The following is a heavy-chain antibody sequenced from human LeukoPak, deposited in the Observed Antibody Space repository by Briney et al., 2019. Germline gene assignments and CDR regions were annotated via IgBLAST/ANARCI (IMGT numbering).Heavy chain of an antibody. CDR3: ARVPYYDYVWGSYRYKRAPNFDY. CDR1: GGSISSYY. V-gene: IGHV4-59*01. Sequence: SETLSLTCTVSGGSISSYYWSWIRQPPGKGLEWIGYIYYSGRTNYNPSLKSRVTISVDTSKNQFSLKLSSVTAADTAVYYCARVPYYDYVWGSYRYKRAPNFDYWGQGTLVTVSS. D-gene: IGHD3-16*02. CDR2: IYYSGRT. J-gene: IGHJ4*02.